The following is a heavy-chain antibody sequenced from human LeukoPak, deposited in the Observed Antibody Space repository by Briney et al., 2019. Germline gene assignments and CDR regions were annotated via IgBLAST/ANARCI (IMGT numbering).Heavy chain of an antibody. Sequence: GGSLRLSCAASGFSFSSYWMSWVRQAPGKGLEWVANIKQDGSEKYYVDSVKGRFTISRDNAKNSLYLQMNSLRVEDTAFYYCAKDNRRHYTSGPNPDSLHWGQGALVTVSS. CDR2: IKQDGSEK. D-gene: IGHD6-19*01. CDR1: GFSFSSYW. V-gene: IGHV3-7*03. CDR3: AKDNRRHYTSGPNPDSLH. J-gene: IGHJ4*02.